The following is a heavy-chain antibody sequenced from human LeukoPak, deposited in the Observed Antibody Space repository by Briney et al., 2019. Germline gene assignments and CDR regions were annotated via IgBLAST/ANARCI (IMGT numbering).Heavy chain of an antibody. D-gene: IGHD3-22*01. CDR3: AKRLGSGYAAVDY. CDR1: GFTFSSYS. Sequence: GGSLRLSCAASGFTFSSYSMNWVRQAPGKGLEWVSAISGSGGSTYYADSVKGRFTISRDNSKNTLYLQMNSLRAEDTAVYYCAKRLGSGYAAVDYWGQGTLVTVSS. V-gene: IGHV3-23*01. CDR2: ISGSGGST. J-gene: IGHJ4*02.